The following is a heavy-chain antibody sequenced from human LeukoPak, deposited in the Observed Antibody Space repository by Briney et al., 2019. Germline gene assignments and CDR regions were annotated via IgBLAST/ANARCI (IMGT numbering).Heavy chain of an antibody. D-gene: IGHD3-16*02. CDR1: GGSISSSSYY. CDR2: IYYTGRT. CDR3: ARLGIKYDYVWGSYRSIPYYFDY. Sequence: SETLSLTCTVSGGSISSSSYYWGWIRQPPGKGLEWIATIYYTGRTSYNPSLKSRVTISIDTSKNQFSLKLSSVPAADTAVYYCARLGIKYDYVWGSYRSIPYYFDYWGQGTLVTVSS. V-gene: IGHV4-39*01. J-gene: IGHJ4*02.